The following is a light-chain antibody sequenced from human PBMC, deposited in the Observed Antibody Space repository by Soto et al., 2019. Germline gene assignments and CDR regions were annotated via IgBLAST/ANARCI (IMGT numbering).Light chain of an antibody. CDR1: SGHSSFA. CDR2: LNSDGSH. Sequence: QSVLTQSPSASASLGASDKLTCTLSSGHSSFAIAWHQQQPEKGPRYLMKLNSDGSHSKGDGIPDRFSGSRSGAERYLTISSLQSEDEADYYCQTWGTGIGVFGGGTKLTVL. V-gene: IGLV4-69*01. J-gene: IGLJ2*01. CDR3: QTWGTGIGV.